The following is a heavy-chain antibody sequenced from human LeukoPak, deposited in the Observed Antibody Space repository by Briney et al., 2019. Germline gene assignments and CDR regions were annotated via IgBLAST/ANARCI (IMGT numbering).Heavy chain of an antibody. CDR1: GGSVSSNGYF. Sequence: PSETLSLTCTVSGGSVSSNGYFWNWIRQPPGKGLEWIGYVYNREGTNYNPSLKSRVTISVDTSNNQFSLRLTSVTAADTAVYYCARDQEGFDYWGQGTLVTVSS. V-gene: IGHV4-61*08. CDR3: ARDQEGFDY. CDR2: VYNREGT. J-gene: IGHJ4*02.